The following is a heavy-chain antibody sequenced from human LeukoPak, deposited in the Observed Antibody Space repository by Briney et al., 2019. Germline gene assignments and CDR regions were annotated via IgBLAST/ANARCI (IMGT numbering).Heavy chain of an antibody. CDR3: ARETHSGSYVFDY. CDR2: IIAGGSRT. Sequence: GGSLRPSCAASGFTFNTYAMAWVRQAPGKGLEWVSSIIAGGSRTYYADSAKGRFTISRDNAKNTLYLQMNSLRAEDTAVYYCARETHSGSYVFDYWGQGTLVTVSS. CDR1: GFTFNTYA. V-gene: IGHV3-23*01. D-gene: IGHD1-26*01. J-gene: IGHJ4*02.